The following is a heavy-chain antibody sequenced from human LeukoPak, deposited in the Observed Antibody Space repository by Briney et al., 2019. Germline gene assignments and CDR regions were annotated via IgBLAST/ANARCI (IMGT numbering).Heavy chain of an antibody. CDR1: GFTFSSYA. J-gene: IGHJ3*02. CDR3: AKVWWLRQDAFDI. D-gene: IGHD5-12*01. CDR2: ISGSGGST. V-gene: IGHV3-23*01. Sequence: PGGSLRLSCVASGFTFSSYAMSWVRQAPGKGLEWVSAISGSGGSTYYADSVKGRFTISRDNSKNTLYLQMNSLRAEDTAVYYCAKVWWLRQDAFDIWGQGTMVTVSS.